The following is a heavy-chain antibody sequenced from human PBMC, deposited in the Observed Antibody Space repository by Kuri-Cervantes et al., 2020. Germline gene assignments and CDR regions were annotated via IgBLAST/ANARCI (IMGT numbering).Heavy chain of an antibody. D-gene: IGHD1-26*01. CDR2: MNPNSGNT. V-gene: IGHV1-8*02. J-gene: IGHJ4*02. CDR3: ARETKWAPDY. CDR1: GYTFTSYY. Sequence: ASVKVSCKASGYTFTSYYMHWVRQAPGQGLEWMGWMNPNSGNTGYAQKFQDRVTMTRNTSISTAYMELSSLRSEDTAVYYCARETKWAPDYWGQGTLVTVSS.